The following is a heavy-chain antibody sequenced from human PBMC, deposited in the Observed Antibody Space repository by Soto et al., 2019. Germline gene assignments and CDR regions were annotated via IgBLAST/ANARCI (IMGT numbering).Heavy chain of an antibody. CDR1: GLTFSDYP. CDR3: AKPQSGSYYAAFDV. V-gene: IGHV3-23*01. D-gene: IGHD1-26*01. J-gene: IGHJ3*01. CDR2: ISGSAVST. Sequence: EVHLLESGGGLVQPGGSLRLSCAVSGLTFSDYPMDWVRQAPGKGLEWISRISGSAVSTYYEDSVKGRFTISRDNSNNTLDLEMSSLRGEDTAVYYCAKPQSGSYYAAFDVWGQGAMVTVSS.